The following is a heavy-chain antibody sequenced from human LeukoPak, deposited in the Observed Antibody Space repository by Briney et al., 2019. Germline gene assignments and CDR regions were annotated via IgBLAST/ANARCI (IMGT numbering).Heavy chain of an antibody. CDR1: GFSFRSHA. D-gene: IGHD6-13*01. J-gene: IGHJ6*02. CDR2: IWYDGSNK. CDR3: ARDGQQLAPYTMDV. V-gene: IGHV3-33*01. Sequence: GRSLRLSGAASGFSFRSHAMHWVRQAPGKGLEWVAQIWYDGSNKYYTDSVKGRFTISRDNSESTLYLQMNSLRAEDTAAYYCARDGQQLAPYTMDVWGQGTTVTVSS.